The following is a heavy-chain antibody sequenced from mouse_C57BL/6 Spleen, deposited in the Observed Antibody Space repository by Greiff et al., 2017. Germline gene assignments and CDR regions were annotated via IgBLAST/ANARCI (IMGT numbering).Heavy chain of an antibody. Sequence: VQLQQPGAELVRPGSSVKLSCQASGYTFTSYRMHRVKQRPIQGPEWIGNIDPSDSETHYNQKIKDKATLTGDKSSSTAYMQLSGLPSEDSAVYYCAIGHYGSSYYFDYWGQGTTLTVSS. CDR1: GYTFTSYR. V-gene: IGHV1-52*01. J-gene: IGHJ2*01. CDR3: AIGHYGSSYYFDY. D-gene: IGHD1-1*01. CDR2: IDPSDSET.